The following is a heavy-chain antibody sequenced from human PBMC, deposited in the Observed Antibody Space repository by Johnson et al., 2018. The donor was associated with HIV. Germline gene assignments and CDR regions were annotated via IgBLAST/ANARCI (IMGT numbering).Heavy chain of an antibody. J-gene: IGHJ3*02. V-gene: IGHV3-33*01. CDR1: GFNFSSYG. D-gene: IGHD6-19*01. CDR3: ARVQWLILDAFDI. CDR2: IWYDGSNK. Sequence: QVQLVESGGGVVQPGRSLRLSCAASGFNFSSYGMHWVRQAPGKGLEWVAVIWYDGSNKYYADSVKGRFTISRDNSKNTMYLQMNSLRAEDTAVYYCARVQWLILDAFDIWGQGTMVTVSS.